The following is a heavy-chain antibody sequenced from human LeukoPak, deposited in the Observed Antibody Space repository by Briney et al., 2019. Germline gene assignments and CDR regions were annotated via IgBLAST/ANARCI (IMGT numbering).Heavy chain of an antibody. CDR3: ARQNGDYFYAFGI. CDR2: IYPGDSDT. D-gene: IGHD4-17*01. CDR1: GYSFTSYW. V-gene: IGHV5-51*01. J-gene: IGHJ3*02. Sequence: GESLKISCKGSGYSFTSYWIGWVRQMPGKGLEWMGIIYPGDSDTRYSPSFQGQVTISADKSITTAYLQWSSLKASDTAMYYCARQNGDYFYAFGIWGQGTMVTVSS.